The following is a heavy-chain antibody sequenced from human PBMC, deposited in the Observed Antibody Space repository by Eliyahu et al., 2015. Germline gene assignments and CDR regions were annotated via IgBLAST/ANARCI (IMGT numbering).Heavy chain of an antibody. Sequence: EMQLVESGGXLVQPGXXLRLXCAASGFXFXTYSXNWVRQAPGKGLEWVSYISGGSSTIYYADSVKGRFTISRDNARDLLYLQMNSLRDEDTAVYYCASAKYYYSSSGYYYFDYWGQGTMVTVSS. CDR2: ISGGSSTI. J-gene: IGHJ4*02. D-gene: IGHD3-22*01. CDR3: ASAKYYYSSSGYYYFDY. CDR1: GFXFXTYS. V-gene: IGHV3-48*02.